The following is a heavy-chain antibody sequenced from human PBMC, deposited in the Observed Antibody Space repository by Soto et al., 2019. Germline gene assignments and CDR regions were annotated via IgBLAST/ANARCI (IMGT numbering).Heavy chain of an antibody. D-gene: IGHD5-12*01. CDR3: AILGGYSGYEGYYFDY. CDR1: GYSFTSYW. Sequence: EVQLVQSGAEVKKPGESLRISCKCSGYSFTSYWISWVRQMPGKGLEWMGRIDPSDSYTNDSPSFQGHVTISADKSISTAYLQWSSLKASDTAMYYGAILGGYSGYEGYYFDYWGQGTLVTVSS. CDR2: IDPSDSYT. J-gene: IGHJ4*02. V-gene: IGHV5-10-1*03.